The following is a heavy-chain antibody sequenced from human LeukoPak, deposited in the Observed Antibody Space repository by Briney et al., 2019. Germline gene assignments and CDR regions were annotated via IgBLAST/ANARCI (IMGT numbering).Heavy chain of an antibody. CDR1: GFTFSSYS. D-gene: IGHD6-19*01. CDR3: AREWGGIAVAGSDY. Sequence: PGGSLRLSCAASGFTFSSYSMTWVRQAPGKGLEWVSSISSSSSYIYYADSVKGRFTISRDNAKNSLYLQMNSLRAEDTAVYYCAREWGGIAVAGSDYWGQGTLVTVSS. V-gene: IGHV3-21*01. J-gene: IGHJ4*02. CDR2: ISSSSSYI.